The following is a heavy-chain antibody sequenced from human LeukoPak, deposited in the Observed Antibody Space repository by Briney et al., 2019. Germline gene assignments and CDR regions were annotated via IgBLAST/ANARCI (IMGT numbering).Heavy chain of an antibody. V-gene: IGHV3-11*04. CDR1: GFTFSDYY. D-gene: IGHD3-9*01. J-gene: IGHJ3*02. Sequence: PGGSLRLSCAASGFTFSDYYMSWIRQAPGKGLEWVSYISSSGSTIYYADSVKGRFTISRDNGKNSLYLQMNSLRAEDTAVYYCARDWYDNSDAFDIWGQGTMVTVSS. CDR3: ARDWYDNSDAFDI. CDR2: ISSSGSTI.